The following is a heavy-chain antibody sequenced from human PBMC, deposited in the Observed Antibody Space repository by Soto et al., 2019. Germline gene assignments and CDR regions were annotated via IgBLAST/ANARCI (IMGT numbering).Heavy chain of an antibody. V-gene: IGHV1-8*01. CDR3: ARMASSGSLNWFDP. Sequence: ASVKVSCEASGYTFTNYDISWVRQAAGQGLEWMGWMTPGSGNTGFAHKFQGRVTMTRNISISTAYLELSRLRSDDTAMYYCARMASSGSLNWFDPWGQGTLVTVSS. CDR1: GYTFTNYD. J-gene: IGHJ5*02. CDR2: MTPGSGNT. D-gene: IGHD3-10*01.